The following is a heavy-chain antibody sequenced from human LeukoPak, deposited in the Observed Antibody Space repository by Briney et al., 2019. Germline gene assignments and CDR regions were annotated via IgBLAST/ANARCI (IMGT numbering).Heavy chain of an antibody. CDR3: ARYSYDSSTPGYYFDY. J-gene: IGHJ4*02. CDR2: INHSGST. V-gene: IGHV4-34*01. CDR1: GGSFSGYY. Sequence: PSETLSLTCAVYGGSFSGYYWNWIRQPPGKGLEWIGEINHSGSTNYNPSLKSRVTISVDTSKNQFSLKLSSVTAADTAVYYCARYSYDSSTPGYYFDYWGQGTLVTV. D-gene: IGHD3-22*01.